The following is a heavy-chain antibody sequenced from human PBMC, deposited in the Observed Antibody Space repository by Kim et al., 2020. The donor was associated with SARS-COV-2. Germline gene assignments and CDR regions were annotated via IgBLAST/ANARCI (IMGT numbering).Heavy chain of an antibody. J-gene: IGHJ4*02. D-gene: IGHD4-17*01. CDR2: IKQDGREK. Sequence: GGSLRLSCAASGFTFSTFWMIWVRQAPGKGLEWVANIKQDGREKNYVDSVKGRFTISRDNAKNSLYLQMNSLRAEDTAVYFCAREDTVTTPYFDYWGQGTLVTVSS. V-gene: IGHV3-7*01. CDR3: AREDTVTTPYFDY. CDR1: GFTFSTFW.